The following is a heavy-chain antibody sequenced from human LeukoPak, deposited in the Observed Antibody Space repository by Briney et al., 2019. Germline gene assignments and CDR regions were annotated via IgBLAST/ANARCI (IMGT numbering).Heavy chain of an antibody. CDR3: ASPPGYCSSTSCYTSGF. Sequence: ASVKVSCKASGYTFTGYYMHWVRQAPGQGLEWMGWINPNSGGTNYAQKFQGRVTMTRDTSISTAYMELSRLRSDDTAVYYCASPPGYCSSTSCYTSGFWGQGTLVTVSS. D-gene: IGHD2-2*02. CDR1: GYTFTGYY. CDR2: INPNSGGT. V-gene: IGHV1-2*02. J-gene: IGHJ4*02.